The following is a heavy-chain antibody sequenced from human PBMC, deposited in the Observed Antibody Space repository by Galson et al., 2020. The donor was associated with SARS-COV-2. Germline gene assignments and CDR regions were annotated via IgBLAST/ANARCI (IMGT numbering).Heavy chain of an antibody. D-gene: IGHD3-16*01. CDR3: ARDLGRYGVVPS. CDR2: IYSGGST. Sequence: GESLKISCAASGFTVSSNYMSWVRQAPGKGLEWVSVIYSGGSTYYADSVKGRFTISRDNSQNTLYLQMNSLRAEDTAVYYCARDLGRYGVVPSWGHGTLVTVSS. J-gene: IGHJ4*01. CDR1: GFTVSSNY. V-gene: IGHV3-66*01.